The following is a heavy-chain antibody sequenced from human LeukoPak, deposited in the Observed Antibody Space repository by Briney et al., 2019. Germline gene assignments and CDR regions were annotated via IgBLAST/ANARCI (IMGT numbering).Heavy chain of an antibody. Sequence: ASETLSLTCTVSGGSISRCYWSWIGQPPGKGLEWIGYIYYSGSTNYNPSLKSRVTISVDTSKNQFSLKLSSVTAADTAVYYCARDGVLGGLFVWDYWGQGTLVTVSS. CDR3: ARDGVLGGLFVWDY. J-gene: IGHJ4*02. V-gene: IGHV4-59*01. CDR2: IYYSGST. D-gene: IGHD3-16*01. CDR1: GGSISRCY.